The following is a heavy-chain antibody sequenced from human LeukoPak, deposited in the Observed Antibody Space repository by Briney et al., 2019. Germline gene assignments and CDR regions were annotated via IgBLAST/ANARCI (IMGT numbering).Heavy chain of an antibody. D-gene: IGHD6-19*01. CDR3: ARDRIAVAGMGAFQH. CDR2: ISNDGTNK. J-gene: IGHJ1*01. V-gene: IGHV3-30*03. CDR1: GITLSNYG. Sequence: GGSLRLSCAVSGITLSNYGMSWVRQAPGKGLEWVAGISNDGTNKDHADSVKGRFTISRDNSKNTLYLQMNSLRAEDTAIYYCARDRIAVAGMGAFQHWGQGTLVTVSS.